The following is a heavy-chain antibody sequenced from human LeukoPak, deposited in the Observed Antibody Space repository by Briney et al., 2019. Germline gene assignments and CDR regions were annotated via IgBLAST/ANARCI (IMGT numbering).Heavy chain of an antibody. CDR3: ARGGGGNSDFLTPYTGASLGFDY. CDR1: GLNFRSFI. D-gene: IGHD3-9*01. CDR2: ITGSSNYR. J-gene: IGHJ4*02. Sequence: GGSLRLSCAASGLNFRSFIMNWVRQAPGKGLEWVSSITGSSNYRYYSVSVKGRFTISRDNSKSTLSLQMNSLRAEDTAVYYCARGGGGNSDFLTPYTGASLGFDYWGQGALVTVSS. V-gene: IGHV3-21*04.